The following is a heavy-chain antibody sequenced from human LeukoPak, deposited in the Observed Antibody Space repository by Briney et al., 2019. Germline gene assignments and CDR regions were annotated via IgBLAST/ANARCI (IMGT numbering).Heavy chain of an antibody. D-gene: IGHD1-26*01. J-gene: IGHJ4*02. V-gene: IGHV4-59*13. CDR1: GSSISSFY. CDR2: IYYSGST. CDR3: ARVSQVGDYFDY. Sequence: PSETLSLTCTVSGSSISSFYWSWIRQPPGKGLEWIGYIYYSGSTKYNPSLKSRATISTDTSKNQVSLKLSSVTTADTAVYYCARVSQVGDYFDYWGQGTLVTVSS.